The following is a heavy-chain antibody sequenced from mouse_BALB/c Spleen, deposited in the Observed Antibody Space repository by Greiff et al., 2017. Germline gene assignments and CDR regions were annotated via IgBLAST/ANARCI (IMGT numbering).Heavy chain of an antibody. V-gene: IGHV5-4*02. Sequence: EVQRVESGGGLVKPGGSLKLSCAASGFTFSDYYMYWVRQTPEKRLEWVATISDGGSYTYYPDSVKGRFTISRDNAKNNLYLQMSSLKSEDTAMYYCAREANWAFDYWGQGTTLTVSS. CDR1: GFTFSDYY. CDR3: AREANWAFDY. CDR2: ISDGGSYT. J-gene: IGHJ2*01. D-gene: IGHD4-1*01.